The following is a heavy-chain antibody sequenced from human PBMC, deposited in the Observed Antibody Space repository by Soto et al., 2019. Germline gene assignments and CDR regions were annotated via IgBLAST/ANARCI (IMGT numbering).Heavy chain of an antibody. D-gene: IGHD4-4*01. Sequence: SLRLSCAASGFTFDDYAMHWVRQAPGKGLEWVSGISWNSGSIGYADSVKGRFTISRDNAKNSLYLQMNSLRAEDTALYYCAKDPATAPTRTYFDYWGQGTLVTVSS. CDR1: GFTFDDYA. CDR2: ISWNSGSI. V-gene: IGHV3-9*01. J-gene: IGHJ4*02. CDR3: AKDPATAPTRTYFDY.